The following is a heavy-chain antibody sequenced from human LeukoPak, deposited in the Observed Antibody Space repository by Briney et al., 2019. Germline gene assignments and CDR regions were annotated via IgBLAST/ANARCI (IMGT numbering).Heavy chain of an antibody. J-gene: IGHJ4*02. V-gene: IGHV4-39*01. Sequence: SETLSLTCTVSGGSISSSSYYWGWIRQPPGKGLEWIGSIYYSGSTYYNPSLKGRVTISVDTSKNQFSLKLSSVTAADTAVYYCARHAPTTVTTHFDYWGQGTLVTVSS. CDR3: ARHAPTTVTTHFDY. D-gene: IGHD4-17*01. CDR2: IYYSGST. CDR1: GGSISSSSYY.